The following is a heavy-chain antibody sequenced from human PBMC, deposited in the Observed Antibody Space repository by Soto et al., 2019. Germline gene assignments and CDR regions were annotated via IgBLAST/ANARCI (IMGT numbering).Heavy chain of an antibody. J-gene: IGHJ5*02. V-gene: IGHV4-30-4*01. CDR3: ARGVTMVRGVIIPWFDP. Sequence: QVQLQESGPGLVKPSQTLSLTCTVSGGSISSGDFYWSWIRQPPGQGLEWMGSISYRGSTYYTPSLKSRVTISVDMSTNQFSLKLSSVTAADTSVYDCARGVTMVRGVIIPWFDPWGQGTLVTVSS. CDR1: GGSISSGDFY. D-gene: IGHD3-10*01. CDR2: ISYRGST.